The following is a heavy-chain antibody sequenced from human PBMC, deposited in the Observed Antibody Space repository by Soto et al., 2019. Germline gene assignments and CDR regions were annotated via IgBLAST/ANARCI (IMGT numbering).Heavy chain of an antibody. Sequence: ASVMVSCKASGYTFTSYYMHWVRQAPGQGLEWMGIINPSGGSTTYAQKFQGRVTMTRDTSTSTVYMELSSLRSEDTAVYYCATGPYGSGTRVNGDQGTMVTVSS. CDR1: GYTFTSYY. D-gene: IGHD3-10*01. J-gene: IGHJ4*02. V-gene: IGHV1-46*01. CDR2: INPSGGST. CDR3: ATGPYGSGTRVN.